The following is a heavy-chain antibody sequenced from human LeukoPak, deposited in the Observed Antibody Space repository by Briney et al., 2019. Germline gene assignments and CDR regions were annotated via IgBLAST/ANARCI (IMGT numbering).Heavy chain of an antibody. CDR2: INHSGST. V-gene: IGHV4-39*07. D-gene: IGHD6-19*01. Sequence: SETLSLTCTVSGGSISSSSYYWSWIRQPPGKGLEWIGEINHSGSTNYNPSLKSRVTISVDTSKNQFSLKLSSVTAADTAVYYCARDGYSSGWYLIWGQGTMVTVSS. CDR3: ARDGYSSGWYLI. CDR1: GGSISSSSYY. J-gene: IGHJ3*02.